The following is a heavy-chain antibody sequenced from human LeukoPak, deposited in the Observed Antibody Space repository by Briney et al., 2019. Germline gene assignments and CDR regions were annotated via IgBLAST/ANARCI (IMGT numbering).Heavy chain of an antibody. D-gene: IGHD3-3*01. J-gene: IGHJ6*03. CDR2: ISSSSSYI. CDR3: ARGDYDFWSGYSYYYYYYMDV. CDR1: GFTFSSYS. V-gene: IGHV3-21*01. Sequence: PGGSVRLSCAASGFTFSSYSMNWVRQAPGKGLEWVSSISSSSSYIYYADSVKGRFTISRDNAKNSLYPQMNSLRVEDTTVYYCARGDYDFWSGYSYYYYYYMDVWGKGTTVTVSS.